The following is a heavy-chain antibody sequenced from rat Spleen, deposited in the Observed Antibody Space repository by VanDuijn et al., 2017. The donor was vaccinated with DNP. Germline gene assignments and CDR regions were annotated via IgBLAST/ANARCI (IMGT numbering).Heavy chain of an antibody. D-gene: IGHD1-9*01. Sequence: QVQLKESGPGLVQSSQTLSLTCTVSGFSLSTYDVRWIRQPPGKGLEWIAAISGGGTTYYNSPLQSRLSISRDTSKSQVFLKMNSLQTEDKAIYFCTRSAHSTGITGDCWGHGVMVTVSS. CDR1: GFSLSTYD. J-gene: IGHJ2*01. CDR3: TRSAHSTGITGDC. V-gene: IGHV2S12*01. CDR2: ISGGGTT.